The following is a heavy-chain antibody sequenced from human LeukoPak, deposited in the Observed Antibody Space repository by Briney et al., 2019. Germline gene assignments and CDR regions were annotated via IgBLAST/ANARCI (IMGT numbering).Heavy chain of an antibody. V-gene: IGHV3-9*01. CDR3: AKDWGTAMDSYYFDY. CDR1: GFTFDDYA. Sequence: GGSLRLSCAASGFTFDDYAMHWVRQAPGKGLEWVSGISWNSGSIGYADSVKGRFTISRDNAKNSLYLQMNSLRAEDTALYYCAKDWGTAMDSYYFDYWGQGTLVTVSS. CDR2: ISWNSGSI. D-gene: IGHD5-18*01. J-gene: IGHJ4*02.